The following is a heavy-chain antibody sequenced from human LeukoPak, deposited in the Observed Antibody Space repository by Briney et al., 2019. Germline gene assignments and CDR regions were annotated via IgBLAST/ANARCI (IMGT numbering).Heavy chain of an antibody. D-gene: IGHD1-14*01. J-gene: IGHJ5*02. CDR3: ARDEGHRFHGSWFDP. CDR2: ISSSSSTI. Sequence: GGSLRPSCAASGFTFSSYSMNWVRQAPGKGLEWVSCISSSSSTIYYADSVKGRFTISRDNAKNSLYLQMNSLRAEDTAVYYCARDEGHRFHGSWFDPWGQGTLVTVSS. CDR1: GFTFSSYS. V-gene: IGHV3-48*01.